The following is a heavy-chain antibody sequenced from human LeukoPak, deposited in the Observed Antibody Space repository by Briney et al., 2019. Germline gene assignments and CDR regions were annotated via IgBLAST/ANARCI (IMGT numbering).Heavy chain of an antibody. CDR3: ARGLTALY. V-gene: IGHV3-7*01. J-gene: IGHJ4*02. CDR1: GFTLSGSW. Sequence: GGSLRLSCAASGFTLSGSWMTWVRQVPGKGLEWVASIKEDGSEKYYVDSVRGRFTISRDNAKNSLSLQMNSLRAEDTSIYFCARGLTALYWGQGTLVTVSS. CDR2: IKEDGSEK.